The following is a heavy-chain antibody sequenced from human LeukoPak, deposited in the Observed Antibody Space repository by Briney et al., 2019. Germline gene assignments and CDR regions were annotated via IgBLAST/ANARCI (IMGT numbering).Heavy chain of an antibody. CDR1: GFTFSSYS. CDR2: ISSSSSYI. J-gene: IGHJ3*02. CDR3: ARALGGSTGAFEI. D-gene: IGHD3-16*01. V-gene: IGHV3-21*01. Sequence: KPGGSLRLSCAASGFTFSSYSMNWVRQAPGKGLEWVSSISSSSSYIYYADSVKGRFTISRDNAKNSLYLQMNSLRAEDTAVYYCARALGGSTGAFEIWGQGTMVTVSS.